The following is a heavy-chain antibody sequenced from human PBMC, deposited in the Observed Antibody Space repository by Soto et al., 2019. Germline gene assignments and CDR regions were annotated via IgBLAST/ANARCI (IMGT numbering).Heavy chain of an antibody. CDR3: AGLWNGHYLGAFDI. CDR1: GYTFTTYA. V-gene: IGHV1-3*01. D-gene: IGHD1-1*01. Sequence: VQSGADVKNPGASVKVSCKTSGYTFTTYAMHWVRQAPGQGLEWMGRINADNGDTTFSQKFQGRVTIVRDTSASTVYMELSSLRSEDTAVYYCAGLWNGHYLGAFDIWGQGTMVVVSS. CDR2: INADNGDT. J-gene: IGHJ3*02.